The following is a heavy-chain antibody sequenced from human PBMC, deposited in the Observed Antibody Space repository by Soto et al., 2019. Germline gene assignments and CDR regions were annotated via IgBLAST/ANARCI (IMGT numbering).Heavy chain of an antibody. CDR1: GFTFSSYA. Sequence: GGSLRLSCAASGFTFSSYAMHWVRQAPGKGLEWVAVISYDGSNKYYADSVKGRFTISRDNSKNTLYLQMNSLRAEDTALYYCTRGNGYSSSWYHNWFDPWGQGTLVTVYS. CDR2: ISYDGSNK. V-gene: IGHV3-30-3*01. D-gene: IGHD6-13*01. CDR3: TRGNGYSSSWYHNWFDP. J-gene: IGHJ5*02.